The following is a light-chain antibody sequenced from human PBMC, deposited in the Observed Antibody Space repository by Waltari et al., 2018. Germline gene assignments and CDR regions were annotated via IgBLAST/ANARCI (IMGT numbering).Light chain of an antibody. CDR2: GAS. J-gene: IGKJ4*01. CDR1: ESVSSN. Sequence: EIVMTQSPATLSVSPGERATLSCRASESVSSNVAWYQQKPGQAPRPLIYGASTRATGVPAKFRGSGSGTDFTLTISSLQSEDFAVYYCQQYYHWVAFGGGTKVEIK. CDR3: QQYYHWVA. V-gene: IGKV3-15*01.